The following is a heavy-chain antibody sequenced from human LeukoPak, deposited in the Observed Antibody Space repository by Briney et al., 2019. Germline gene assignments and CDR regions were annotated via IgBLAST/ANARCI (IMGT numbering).Heavy chain of an antibody. Sequence: PSETLSLTCAVSGGSISSSNWWSWVRQPPGKGLEWIGEIFHSGSTNYNPSLKSLTISVDTSKNQFSLKLSSVTAADTAVYYCASARGYSYGYRGSFDYWGQGTLVTVSS. D-gene: IGHD5-18*01. CDR3: ASARGYSYGYRGSFDY. CDR1: GGSISSSNW. CDR2: IFHSGST. V-gene: IGHV4-4*02. J-gene: IGHJ4*02.